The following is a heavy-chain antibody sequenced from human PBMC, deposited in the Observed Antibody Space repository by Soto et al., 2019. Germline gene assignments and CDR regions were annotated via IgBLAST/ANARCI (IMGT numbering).Heavy chain of an antibody. CDR3: ARHRAPGRITDAFDI. CDR2: IYPGDPGT. D-gene: IGHD6-13*01. V-gene: IGHV5-51*01. CDR1: GFSFTTYW. Sequence: PGESLKISCKGSGFSFTTYWIGWVRQMPGEGLEWMGIIYPGDPGTRYSPSFQGQVTISADKSISTAYLQWSSLKAPDTAMYYCARHRAPGRITDAFDIWGQGTMVTVSS. J-gene: IGHJ3*02.